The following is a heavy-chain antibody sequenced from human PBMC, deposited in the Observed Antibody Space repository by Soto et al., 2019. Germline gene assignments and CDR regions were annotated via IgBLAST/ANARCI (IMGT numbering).Heavy chain of an antibody. CDR2: IYWNDDK. J-gene: IGHJ4*02. CDR3: AHRRREMTVTTGFDY. V-gene: IGHV2-5*01. D-gene: IGHD4-17*01. Sequence: GLDLEWLALIYWNDDKPYNASLKSRLTIAKDTCKNQVVLTMANMDPVDTATYYCAHRRREMTVTTGFDYWGQRILVTVSS.